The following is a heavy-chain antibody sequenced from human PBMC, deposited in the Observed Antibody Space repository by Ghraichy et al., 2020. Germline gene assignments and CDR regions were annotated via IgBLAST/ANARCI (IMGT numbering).Heavy chain of an antibody. CDR2: ISAYNGNT. D-gene: IGHD3-3*01. V-gene: IGHV1-18*01. J-gene: IGHJ6*02. CDR3: ARIAYYDFWSGYRDGVEGGGRMDV. Sequence: ASVKVSCKASGYTFTSYGISWVRQAPGQGLEWMGWISAYNGNTNYAQKLQGRVTMTTDTSTSTAYMELRSLRSDDTAVYYCARIAYYDFWSGYRDGVEGGGRMDVWGQGTTVTVSS. CDR1: GYTFTSYG.